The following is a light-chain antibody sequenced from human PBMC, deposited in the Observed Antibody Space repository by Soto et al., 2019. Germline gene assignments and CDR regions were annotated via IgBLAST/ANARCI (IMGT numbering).Light chain of an antibody. Sequence: DIQMTQSPSSLSASVGDRVTITCRASQSISTSLNWYHQKPGKAPDLLIYGASSLQSGVTSRFTGCGSGTDFTLTITDLQPEDFATYYCQQNYSIPITFGQGTRLEIK. J-gene: IGKJ5*01. V-gene: IGKV1-39*01. CDR1: QSISTS. CDR2: GAS. CDR3: QQNYSIPIT.